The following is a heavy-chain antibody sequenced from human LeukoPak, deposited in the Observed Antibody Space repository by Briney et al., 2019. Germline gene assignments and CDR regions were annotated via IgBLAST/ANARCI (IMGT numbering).Heavy chain of an antibody. CDR2: ISSSSSTI. Sequence: GGSLRLSCVVSGFTFSTYSMTWVRQAPGKGLEWVSYISSSSSTIHYADSVKGRFTISRDNAKSSLYLQMNSLRAEDTAMYYCARGEGSSGRIYYYFYMDVWGKGTTVTVS. CDR1: GFTFSTYS. J-gene: IGHJ6*03. V-gene: IGHV3-48*04. D-gene: IGHD2-15*01. CDR3: ARGEGSSGRIYYYFYMDV.